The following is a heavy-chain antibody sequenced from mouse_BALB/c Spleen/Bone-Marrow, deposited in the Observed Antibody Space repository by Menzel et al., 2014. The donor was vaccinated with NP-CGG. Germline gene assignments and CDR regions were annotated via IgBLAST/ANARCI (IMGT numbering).Heavy chain of an antibody. CDR2: ISSGGSYT. Sequence: EVMLVESGGGLVKPGGSLKLSCAASGFTFSSYAMSWVRQTPEKRLEWVATISSGGSYTYCPDSVKGRITISRDNAKNTLYLQMSSLRSEDTAMYYCARNDGYFDWGQGTLVTVSA. CDR1: GFTFSSYA. V-gene: IGHV5-9-1*01. CDR3: ARNDGYFD. D-gene: IGHD2-3*01. J-gene: IGHJ3*01.